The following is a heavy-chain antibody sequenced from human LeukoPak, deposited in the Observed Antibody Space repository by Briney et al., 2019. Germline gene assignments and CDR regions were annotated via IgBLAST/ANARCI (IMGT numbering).Heavy chain of an antibody. Sequence: GSSVNVSCTASGGTFSIYAISWVRQAPGQGLEWMGGIIPIFGTANYAQKFQGRVTITADESTSTAYMELSSLRSEDTAVYYCARGMATMRINFDYWGQGTLVTVSS. CDR3: ARGMATMRINFDY. J-gene: IGHJ4*02. V-gene: IGHV1-69*01. CDR2: IIPIFGTA. D-gene: IGHD5-24*01. CDR1: GGTFSIYA.